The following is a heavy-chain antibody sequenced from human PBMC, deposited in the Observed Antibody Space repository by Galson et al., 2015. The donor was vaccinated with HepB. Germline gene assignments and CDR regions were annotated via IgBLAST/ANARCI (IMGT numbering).Heavy chain of an antibody. J-gene: IGHJ1*01. CDR1: GFTFSSYA. CDR2: ISYDGSNK. Sequence: SLRLPCAASGFTFSSYAMNWVRQAPGKGLDWVALISYDGSNKYYADSVKGRFTISRDNSKSTLYLQMNSLRPDDTAVYYCATDPGDYGDYPWFQHWGQGTLVTVSS. CDR3: ATDPGDYGDYPWFQH. V-gene: IGHV3-30-3*01. D-gene: IGHD4-17*01.